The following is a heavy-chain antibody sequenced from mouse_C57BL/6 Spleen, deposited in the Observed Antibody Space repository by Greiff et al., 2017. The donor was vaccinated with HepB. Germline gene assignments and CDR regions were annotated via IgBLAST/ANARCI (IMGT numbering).Heavy chain of an antibody. CDR2: INPSTGGT. J-gene: IGHJ4*01. CDR1: GYSFTGYY. D-gene: IGHD3-1*01. V-gene: IGHV1-43*01. Sequence: VQLQQSGPELVKPGASVKISCKASGYSFTGYYMHWVKQSSEKSLEWIGEINPSTGGTSYNQKFKGKATLTVDKSSSTAYMQLKSLTSEDSAVYYCARGHSDMDYWGQGTSVTVSS. CDR3: ARGHSDMDY.